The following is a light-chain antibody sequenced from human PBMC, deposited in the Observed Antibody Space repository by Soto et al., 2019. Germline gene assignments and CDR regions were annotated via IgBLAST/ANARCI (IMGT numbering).Light chain of an antibody. CDR3: ATLDDSLTGVV. CDR2: KNN. CDR1: SSDIGSNY. V-gene: IGLV1-47*01. Sequence: QAVVTQPPSASGTPGQRVTISCSGSSSDIGSNYVYWYQQLPGTAPKLLIYKNNQRPSGVPDRFSGSKSGTSASLAISALRSDDEADYYCATLDDSLTGVVFGGGTKLTVL. J-gene: IGLJ2*01.